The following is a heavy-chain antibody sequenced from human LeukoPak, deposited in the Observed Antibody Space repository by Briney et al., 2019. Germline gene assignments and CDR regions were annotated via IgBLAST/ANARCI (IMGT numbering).Heavy chain of an antibody. CDR1: GFTFSSYG. Sequence: GGSLRLSCAASGFTFSSYGMHWVRQAPGKGLEWVAFIRLDGSNKYYADSVRGRFTISRDNSKNTLYLQMNSLRAEDTAVYYCARDRYGSGTPTPEFDYWGQGTLVTVSS. CDR3: ARDRYGSGTPTPEFDY. J-gene: IGHJ4*02. D-gene: IGHD3-10*01. V-gene: IGHV3-30*02. CDR2: IRLDGSNK.